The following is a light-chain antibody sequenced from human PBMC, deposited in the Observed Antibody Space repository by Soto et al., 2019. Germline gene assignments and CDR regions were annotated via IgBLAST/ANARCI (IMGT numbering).Light chain of an antibody. J-gene: IGKJ3*01. CDR1: QSVSNY. CDR2: AAS. Sequence: IQMPQSPSSLPASVGDRITITCRASQSVSNYLNWYQQKPGKAPKLLIYAASSLQSGVPSRFSANESGSDFTLTISSLQPEDFATYYCHQSYSTPLTFGPGTKVDIK. CDR3: HQSYSTPLT. V-gene: IGKV1-39*01.